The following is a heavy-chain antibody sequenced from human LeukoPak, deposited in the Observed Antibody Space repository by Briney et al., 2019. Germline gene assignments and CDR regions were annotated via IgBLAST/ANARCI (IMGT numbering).Heavy chain of an antibody. Sequence: GGSLRLPCAASGFTFSSHGMSWVRQAPGKGLEWVSTISGSGDNTYYADSVKGRFTISRDNSKNTLYLQMNSLRAEDTAVYYCARVTYGSGTYGAFDYWGQGTLVAVSS. J-gene: IGHJ4*02. CDR3: ARVTYGSGTYGAFDY. CDR1: GFTFSSHG. V-gene: IGHV3-23*01. CDR2: ISGSGDNT. D-gene: IGHD3-10*01.